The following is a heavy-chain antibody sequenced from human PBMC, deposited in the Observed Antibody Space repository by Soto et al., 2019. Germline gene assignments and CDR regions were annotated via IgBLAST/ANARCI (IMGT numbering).Heavy chain of an antibody. D-gene: IGHD3-3*01. CDR2: ISAYNGNT. J-gene: IGHJ5*02. CDR3: ARVFNYDFWSGTLGWFDP. CDR1: GYTFTSYG. V-gene: IGHV1-18*01. Sequence: ASVKVSCKASGYTFTSYGISWVRQAPGQGLEWMGWISAYNGNTNYAQKLQGRVTMTTDTSTSTAYMELRSLRSDDTAVYYCARVFNYDFWSGTLGWFDPWGQGTLVTVS.